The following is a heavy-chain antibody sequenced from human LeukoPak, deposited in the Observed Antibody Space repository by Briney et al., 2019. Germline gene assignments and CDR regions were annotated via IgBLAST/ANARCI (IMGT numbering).Heavy chain of an antibody. CDR2: INPNSGGT. CDR3: AKSQYSFGSGSTRPLFDY. V-gene: IGHV1-2*02. D-gene: IGHD3-10*01. CDR1: GYTFTGYY. J-gene: IGHJ4*02. Sequence: ASVKVSCKASGYTFTGYYMHWVRQAPGQGLEWMGWINPNSGGTNYAQKFEARVTLTRDTSINIGYMEIRGLTSDDTAVYYCAKSQYSFGSGSTRPLFDYWGPGTLITVST.